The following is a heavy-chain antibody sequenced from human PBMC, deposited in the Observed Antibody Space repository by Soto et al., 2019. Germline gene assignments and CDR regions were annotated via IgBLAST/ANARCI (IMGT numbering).Heavy chain of an antibody. V-gene: IGHV6-1*01. Sequence: SQTLSLTCAISGDSVSSNSAAWNWIRQSPSRGLEWLGRTFYRSKYYSEYAVSVKSRITINPDKSKNQFSLQLRSVTPEDTAVYYCARGRHSTSSETVSTAPFNYWGRGTLVTSPQ. CDR1: GDSVSSNSAA. J-gene: IGHJ4*02. D-gene: IGHD5-12*01. CDR3: ARGRHSTSSETVSTAPFNY. CDR2: TFYRSKYYS.